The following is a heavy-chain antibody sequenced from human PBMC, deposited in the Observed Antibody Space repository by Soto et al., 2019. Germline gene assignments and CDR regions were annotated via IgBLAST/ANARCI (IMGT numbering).Heavy chain of an antibody. CDR2: IFYSGTT. J-gene: IGHJ4*02. D-gene: IGHD2-21*01. CDR3: ASLVLGYYFDY. Sequence: SETLSLTCTVSGDSINNNYWSWIRQPPGKGLEWIGYIFYSGTTYYNPSLKSRVTISVDTSKNQFSLQLSSVTAADTAVYYCASLVLGYYFDYWGQGTLVTVSS. V-gene: IGHV4-59*01. CDR1: GDSINNNY.